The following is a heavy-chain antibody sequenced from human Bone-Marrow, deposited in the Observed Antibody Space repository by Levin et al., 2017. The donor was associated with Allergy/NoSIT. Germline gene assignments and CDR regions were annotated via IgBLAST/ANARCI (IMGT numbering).Heavy chain of an antibody. J-gene: IGHJ6*02. D-gene: IGHD3-10*01. Sequence: VASVKVSCKVSGYRFTDHYLHWVREAPGQGLEWMGWINPTTGATNYAPKFQGRVTMTRDTSISTVYMELSSLTSDDTAIHFCAREVYFGPGKGMDVWGQGTTVSVSS. CDR2: INPTTGAT. V-gene: IGHV1-2*02. CDR3: AREVYFGPGKGMDV. CDR1: GYRFTDHY.